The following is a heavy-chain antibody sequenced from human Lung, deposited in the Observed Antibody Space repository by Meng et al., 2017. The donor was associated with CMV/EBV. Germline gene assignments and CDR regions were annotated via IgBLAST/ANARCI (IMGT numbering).Heavy chain of an antibody. D-gene: IGHD1-14*01. CDR3: ARAEYYNLMDV. Sequence: SETLSLXCTVSGASIDSDNYYWSWIRQPPGKGLEWIGYIYYSGSSFYNPSLKSRVTISLNMSKNQFSLYLSSVTAADTAVYYCARAEYYNLMDVWGQGTTVTVSS. V-gene: IGHV4-30-4*08. J-gene: IGHJ6*02. CDR1: GASIDSDNYY. CDR2: IYYSGSS.